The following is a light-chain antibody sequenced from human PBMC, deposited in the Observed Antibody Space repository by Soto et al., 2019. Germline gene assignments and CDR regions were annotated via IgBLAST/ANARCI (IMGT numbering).Light chain of an antibody. CDR2: AAS. CDR3: QHYNDWRWT. CDR1: QSISSK. J-gene: IGKJ1*01. V-gene: IGKV3-15*01. Sequence: EIVMTQSPATLSVSPGEGATLSCRASQSISSKLAWYQQKPGQAPRLLIYAASTRATGVPARFSGSGSGTEFTLTISSLQSEDLAVYYCQHYNDWRWTFGQGTKVEIQ.